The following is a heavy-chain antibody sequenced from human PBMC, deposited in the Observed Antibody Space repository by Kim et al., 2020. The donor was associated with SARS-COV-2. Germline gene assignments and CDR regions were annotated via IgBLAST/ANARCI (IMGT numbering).Heavy chain of an antibody. CDR3: ARPKYSSGWYQNAFDI. D-gene: IGHD6-19*01. Sequence: SFQGQVTISADKSISTAYLQWSSLKASDTAMYYCARPKYSSGWYQNAFDIWGQGTMVTVSS. J-gene: IGHJ3*02. V-gene: IGHV5-51*01.